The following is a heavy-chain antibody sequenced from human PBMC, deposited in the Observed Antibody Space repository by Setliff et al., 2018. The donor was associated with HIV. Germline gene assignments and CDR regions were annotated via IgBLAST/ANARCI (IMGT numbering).Heavy chain of an antibody. J-gene: IGHJ4*02. Sequence: GASVKVSCKASGYTFTSYDISWVRQAPGQGLEWMGWISIYNGNTKYAQKLQGRVTMTTDTSTSTAYMELRSLRSDDMAVYYCARLGKNDYGDYFDYWGQGTLVTVSS. D-gene: IGHD4-17*01. V-gene: IGHV1-18*03. CDR3: ARLGKNDYGDYFDY. CDR2: ISIYNGNT. CDR1: GYTFTSYD.